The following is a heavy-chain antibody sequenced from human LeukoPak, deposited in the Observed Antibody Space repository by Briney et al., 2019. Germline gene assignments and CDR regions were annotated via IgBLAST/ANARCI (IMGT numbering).Heavy chain of an antibody. J-gene: IGHJ4*02. CDR3: ARVERGSSSWYWDY. CDR2: TYYASKWSY. CDR1: GDSVSRALAG. Sequence: SQTLSLTCAISGDSVSRALAGWSWIRQSPSRGLEWLGRTYYASKWSYDYAVSVKSRISINPDTSKNQFSLKLSSVTAADTAVYYCARVERGSSSWYWDYWGQGTLVTVSS. D-gene: IGHD6-13*01. V-gene: IGHV6-1*01.